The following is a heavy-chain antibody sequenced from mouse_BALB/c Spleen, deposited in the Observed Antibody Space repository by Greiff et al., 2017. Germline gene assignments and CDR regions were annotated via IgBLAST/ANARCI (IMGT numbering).Heavy chain of an antibody. V-gene: IGHV3-6*02. CDR3: ARRDGYYGSSWDY. CDR1: GYSITSGYY. J-gene: IGHJ2*01. CDR2: ISYDGSN. Sequence: EVHLVESGPGLVKPSQSLSLTCSVTGYSITSGYYWNWIRQFPGNKLEWMGYISYDGSNNYNPSLKNRISITRDTSKNQFFLKLNSVTTEDTATYYCARRDGYYGSSWDYWGQGTTLTVSS. D-gene: IGHD1-1*01.